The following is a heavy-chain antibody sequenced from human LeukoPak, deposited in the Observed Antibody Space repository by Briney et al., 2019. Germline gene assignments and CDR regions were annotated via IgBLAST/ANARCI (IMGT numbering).Heavy chain of an antibody. J-gene: IGHJ6*02. CDR2: IIPIFGTA. CDR1: GGTFSSYA. CDR3: ARDGLGATTVTTHINGRTNYYGMDV. Sequence: ASVKVSCKASGGTFSSYAISWVRQAPGQGLEWMGGIIPIFGTANYAQKFQGRVTITADESTSTAYMELSRLRSEDAAVYYCARDGLGATTVTTHINGRTNYYGMDVWGQGTTVTVSS. D-gene: IGHD4-11*01. V-gene: IGHV1-69*01.